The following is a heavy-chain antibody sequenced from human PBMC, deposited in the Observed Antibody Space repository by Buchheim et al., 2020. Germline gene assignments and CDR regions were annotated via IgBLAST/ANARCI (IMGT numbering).Heavy chain of an antibody. J-gene: IGHJ5*02. CDR2: ISYGGTT. CDR1: GDSLRGYY. D-gene: IGHD1-14*01. CDR3: ARGGQTAAAVDNWFDP. Sequence: QVLLQESGPGLLKPSETLSLTCTVSGDSLRGYYWNWIRQPPGKGLEWIGYISYGGTTQYNPTLKSRASITLDTSKARFYLKMNTVTAADTAKYFCARGGQTAAAVDNWFDPWGQG. V-gene: IGHV4-59*01.